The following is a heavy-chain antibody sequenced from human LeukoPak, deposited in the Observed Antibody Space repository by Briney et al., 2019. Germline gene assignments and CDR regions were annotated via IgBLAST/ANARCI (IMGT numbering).Heavy chain of an antibody. CDR3: ALGYCSSTSCYTGVMDY. D-gene: IGHD2-2*02. CDR2: IIPIFGTA. Sequence: SVKVSCKASGGTFSSYAISWVRQAPGQGLEWMGGIIPIFGTANYAQKSQGRVTITADESTSTAYMELSSLRSEDTAVYYCALGYCSSTSCYTGVMDYWGQGTLVTVSS. CDR1: GGTFSSYA. J-gene: IGHJ4*02. V-gene: IGHV1-69*13.